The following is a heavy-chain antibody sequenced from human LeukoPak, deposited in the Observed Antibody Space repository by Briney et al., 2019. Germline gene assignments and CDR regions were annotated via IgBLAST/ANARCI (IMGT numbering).Heavy chain of an antibody. CDR2: IYTSGST. V-gene: IGHV4-61*02. CDR3: AVEGYYDSSGYLHGAFDI. Sequence: SETLSLTYTVSGGSISSGSYYWSWIRQPAGKGLEWIGRIYTSGSTNYNPSLKSRVTISVDTSKNQFSLKLSSVTAADTAVYYCAVEGYYDSSGYLHGAFDIWGQGTMVTVSS. D-gene: IGHD3-22*01. CDR1: GGSISSGSYY. J-gene: IGHJ3*02.